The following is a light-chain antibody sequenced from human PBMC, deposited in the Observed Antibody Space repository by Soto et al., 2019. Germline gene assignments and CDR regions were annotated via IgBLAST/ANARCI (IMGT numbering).Light chain of an antibody. V-gene: IGKV1-5*01. CDR2: DAS. CDR1: QSIRRW. Sequence: DVRMTNSAVTLSAYVGDRVTISCRASQSIRRWLAWYQQKPGKAPKLLIYDASSLKSGVPSRFSGSGSGTEFTLTISSLQPEDVATYYCQNYNSAPFTFGPGTKVAIK. J-gene: IGKJ3*01. CDR3: QNYNSAPFT.